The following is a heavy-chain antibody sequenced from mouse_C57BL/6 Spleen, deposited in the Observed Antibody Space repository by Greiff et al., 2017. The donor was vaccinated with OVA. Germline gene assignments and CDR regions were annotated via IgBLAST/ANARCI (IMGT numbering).Heavy chain of an antibody. Sequence: QVQLQQSGPGLVQPSQSLSITCTVSGFSLTSYGVHWVRQSPGKGLEWLGVIWSGGSTDYNAAFISRLSISKDNSKSQVFVKMNSLQADDTAIYYCARRDGNYGYCDVWGTGTTVTVSS. J-gene: IGHJ1*03. CDR1: GFSLTSYG. D-gene: IGHD2-1*01. CDR2: IWSGGST. CDR3: ARRDGNYGYCDV. V-gene: IGHV2-2*01.